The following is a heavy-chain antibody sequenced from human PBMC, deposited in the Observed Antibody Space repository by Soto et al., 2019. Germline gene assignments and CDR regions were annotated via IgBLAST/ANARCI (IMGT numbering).Heavy chain of an antibody. D-gene: IGHD5-12*01. CDR3: ASLISGYVKY. CDR2: IYSSGST. CDR1: GDSITSSTYS. Sequence: SETLSLTCTVSGDSITSSTYSWGWIRQPPGKGLEWLATIYSSGSTFYNPSLNGRVTISVDTSKNQFSLKLTSVTAADTDLYYCASLISGYVKYWGQGTLVTVSS. V-gene: IGHV4-39*01. J-gene: IGHJ4*02.